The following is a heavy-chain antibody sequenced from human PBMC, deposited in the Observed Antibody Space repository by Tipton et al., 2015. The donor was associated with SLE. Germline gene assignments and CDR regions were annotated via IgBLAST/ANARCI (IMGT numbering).Heavy chain of an antibody. CDR3: ARDQDYDSSGYLFDY. Sequence: TLSLTCAVYGGSFSNYYWSWIRQPPGKGLEWIGEINHSGSTNYNPSLKSRVTISVDKSENQFSLKLSSVTAADTAVYYCARDQDYDSSGYLFDYWGQGTLVTVSS. V-gene: IGHV4-34*01. J-gene: IGHJ4*02. CDR1: GGSFSNYY. CDR2: INHSGST. D-gene: IGHD3-22*01.